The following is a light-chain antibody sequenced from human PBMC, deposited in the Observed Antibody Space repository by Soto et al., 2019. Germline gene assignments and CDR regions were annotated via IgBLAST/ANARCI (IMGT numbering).Light chain of an antibody. J-gene: IGLJ1*01. V-gene: IGLV2-11*01. CDR2: DVS. Sequence: SVLTRPRSVSGSPGQSVTISCTGTSSDVGVYNYVSWYQQYPGKAPKIMIYDVSKRPSGVPDRFSGSKSDNTASLTISGLQAEDEADYYCCSYAGSYTFVFGIGTKV. CDR1: SSDVGVYNY. CDR3: CSYAGSYTFV.